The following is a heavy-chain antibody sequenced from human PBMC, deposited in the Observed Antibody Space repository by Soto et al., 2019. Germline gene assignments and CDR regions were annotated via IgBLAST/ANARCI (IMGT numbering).Heavy chain of an antibody. CDR1: GGSVSRSY. CDR2: IYFRGST. Sequence: SETLSLTCTVSGGSVSRSYWCWIRQPPGKGLEWIGYIYFRGSTSKNPSLESRATISVDTSEKQVSLKLVSVTAADTAVYYCARLILVGATLYLDYWGQVTQVT. V-gene: IGHV4-59*02. CDR3: ARLILVGATLYLDY. D-gene: IGHD1-26*01. J-gene: IGHJ4*02.